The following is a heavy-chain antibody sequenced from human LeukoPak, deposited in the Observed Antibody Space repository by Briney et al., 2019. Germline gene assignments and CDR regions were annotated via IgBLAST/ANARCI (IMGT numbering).Heavy chain of an antibody. CDR1: GFTFSSYA. CDR2: ISYDGSNK. CDR3: AKAPDSTYYYDYWYFDL. J-gene: IGHJ2*01. Sequence: PGRSLRLSCAASGFTFSSYAMHWVRQAPGKGLEWVAVISYDGSNKYYADSVKGRFTISRDNSKNTLYLQMNSLRAEDTAVYYCAKAPDSTYYYDYWYFDLWGRGTLVTVSS. D-gene: IGHD3-22*01. V-gene: IGHV3-30*04.